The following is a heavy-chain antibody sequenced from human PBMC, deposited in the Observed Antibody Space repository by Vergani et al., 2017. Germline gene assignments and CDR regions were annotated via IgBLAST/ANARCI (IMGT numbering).Heavy chain of an antibody. Sequence: QVQLQESGPGLVKPSQTLSLTCTVSGGSISSGSYYWSWIRQPAGKGLEWIGRINTSGSTNYNPSLKSRVTISVDTSKNQFSMKLSSVTAADTAVYYCARERIYYDSSGYYYPGFDYWGQGTLVTVSS. D-gene: IGHD3-22*01. J-gene: IGHJ4*02. V-gene: IGHV4-61*02. CDR3: ARERIYYDSSGYYYPGFDY. CDR2: INTSGST. CDR1: GGSISSGSYY.